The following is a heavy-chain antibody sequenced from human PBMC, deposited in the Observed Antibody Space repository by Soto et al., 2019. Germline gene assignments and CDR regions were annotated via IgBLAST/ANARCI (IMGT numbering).Heavy chain of an antibody. J-gene: IGHJ4*02. CDR3: ARRAAAFDY. CDR1: GYTFTNLY. V-gene: IGHV1-46*03. D-gene: IGHD6-13*01. Sequence: ASVKVSCKASGYTFTNLYMHWLRQAPGQGLEWLGTINPSGGGTTYAQKFQGRVTMTRDTSTSTVYMELSSLRSEDTALYYCARRAAAFDYWGQGTLVTVSS. CDR2: INPSGGGT.